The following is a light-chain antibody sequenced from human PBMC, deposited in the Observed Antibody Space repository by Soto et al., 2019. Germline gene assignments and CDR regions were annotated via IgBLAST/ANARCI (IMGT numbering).Light chain of an antibody. V-gene: IGKV1-33*01. J-gene: IGKJ4*01. Sequence: DIQMTQSPSSLSASVGDRVTITCQASQDITNYISWYHQKPGKAPKLLIYDASNLEAGVPSRFSGSGSGTDFTFTISSLQPEDFATYYCQHSNNFFALTFGGGTKVDIK. CDR3: QHSNNFFALT. CDR2: DAS. CDR1: QDITNY.